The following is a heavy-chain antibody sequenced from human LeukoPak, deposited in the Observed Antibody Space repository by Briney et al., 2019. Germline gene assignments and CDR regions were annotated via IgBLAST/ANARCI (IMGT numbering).Heavy chain of an antibody. CDR3: ARVDDSSGYYYFRHFDY. Sequence: GASVKVSCKASGYTFTSYGISWVRQAPGQGLEWMGWISAYNGNTNYAQKLQGRVTMTTDTSTSTAYMELRSLRSDDTAVYYCARVDDSSGYYYFRHFDYWGQGTLVTVSS. J-gene: IGHJ4*02. CDR2: ISAYNGNT. V-gene: IGHV1-18*01. D-gene: IGHD3-22*01. CDR1: GYTFTSYG.